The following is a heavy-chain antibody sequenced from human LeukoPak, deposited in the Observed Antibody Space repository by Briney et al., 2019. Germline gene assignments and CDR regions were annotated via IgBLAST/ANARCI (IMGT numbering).Heavy chain of an antibody. CDR1: GFNFDEYG. CDR3: VRGLDTSGLMADY. CDR2: INWNGGST. J-gene: IGHJ4*02. Sequence: GGSLRLSCAASGFNFDEYGMSWVDQAPGKGLEWVSGINWNGGSTGYADSVKGRFTISRDNAKNSLYLQMNSLRAEDTALYYCVRGLDTSGLMADYWGQGTLVTVSS. V-gene: IGHV3-20*04. D-gene: IGHD3-22*01.